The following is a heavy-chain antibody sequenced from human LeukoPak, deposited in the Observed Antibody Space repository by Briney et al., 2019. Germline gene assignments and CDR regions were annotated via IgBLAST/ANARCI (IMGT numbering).Heavy chain of an antibody. V-gene: IGHV3-11*04. CDR2: ISNSGSSI. CDR3: APAARSGLGDY. J-gene: IGHJ4*02. D-gene: IGHD3-16*01. Sequence: GGSLRLSCAASGFTFGDSYMTWIRQAPGKGLEWVSYISNSGSSIYYADSVKGRFTTSRDNAKNSLYLQMNSLRAEDTAVYYCAPAARSGLGDYWGQGTLVTVSS. CDR1: GFTFGDSY.